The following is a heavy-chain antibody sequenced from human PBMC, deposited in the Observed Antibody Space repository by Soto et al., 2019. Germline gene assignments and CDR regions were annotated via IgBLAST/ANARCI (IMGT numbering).Heavy chain of an antibody. CDR2: IYYSGST. V-gene: IGHV4-59*08. Sequence: KQSQTLSLTCTVSGGSISSYYWSWIRQPPGKGLEWIGYIYYSGSTNYNPSLKSRVTISVDTSKNQFSLKLSSVTAADTAVYYCARSVEQTPYYYYYYMDVWGKGTTVTVSS. CDR1: GGSISSYY. D-gene: IGHD1-1*01. J-gene: IGHJ6*03. CDR3: ARSVEQTPYYYYYYMDV.